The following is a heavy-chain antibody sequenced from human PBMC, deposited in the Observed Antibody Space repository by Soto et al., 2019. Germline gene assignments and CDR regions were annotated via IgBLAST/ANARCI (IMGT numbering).Heavy chain of an antibody. CDR2: IWYDGSNK. Sequence: GGSLRLSCAASGFTFSSYGMHWVRQAPGKGLEWVAVIWYDGSNKYYADSVKSRFTISRDNSKNTLYLQMNSLRAEDTAVYYCARERGIAAAGTSFSSTKNYYYYGMDVWGQGTTVTVSS. CDR1: GFTFSSYG. CDR3: ARERGIAAAGTSFSSTKNYYYYGMDV. J-gene: IGHJ6*02. V-gene: IGHV3-33*01. D-gene: IGHD6-13*01.